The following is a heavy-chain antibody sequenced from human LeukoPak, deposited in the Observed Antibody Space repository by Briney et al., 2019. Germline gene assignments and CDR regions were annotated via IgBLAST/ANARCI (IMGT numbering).Heavy chain of an antibody. V-gene: IGHV4-61*02. CDR1: GGSISSGSYY. J-gene: IGHJ4*02. D-gene: IGHD7-27*01. CDR2: IYTSGST. Sequence: SETLSLTCTVSGGSISSGSYYWSWIRQPAGKGLEWIGCIYTSGSTNYNPSLKSRVTISVDTSKNQFSLKLSSVTAADTAVYYCARHNSGEWDYWGQGTLVTVSS. CDR3: ARHNSGEWDY.